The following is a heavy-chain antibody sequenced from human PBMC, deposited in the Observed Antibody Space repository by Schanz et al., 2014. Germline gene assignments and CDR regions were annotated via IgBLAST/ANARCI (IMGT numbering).Heavy chain of an antibody. J-gene: IGHJ4*02. CDR3: ARGDMVRGVFDY. CDR2: ISGSGVST. D-gene: IGHD3-10*01. CDR1: GFSFSSYA. V-gene: IGHV3-23*04. Sequence: EVQLVESGGGLVQPGGSLRLSCAASGFSFSSYAINWVRQAPGKGLEWVSSISGSGVSTYYADSVKGRFTISRDNSKNTLYLQMNSLRTEDTAVYYCARGDMVRGVFDYWGQGTLVTVSS.